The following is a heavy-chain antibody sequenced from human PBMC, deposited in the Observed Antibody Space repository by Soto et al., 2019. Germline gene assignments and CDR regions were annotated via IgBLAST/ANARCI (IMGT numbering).Heavy chain of an antibody. V-gene: IGHV3-30*18. Sequence: GGSLRLSCAASGFTFSSYGMHWVRQAPGKGLEWVAVISYDGSNKYYADSVKGRFTISRDNSKNTLYLQMNSLRAEDTAVYYCAKDLYDSSGYYSPYYYYYGMDVWGQGTTVTVSS. D-gene: IGHD3-22*01. CDR1: GFTFSSYG. CDR2: ISYDGSNK. CDR3: AKDLYDSSGYYSPYYYYYGMDV. J-gene: IGHJ6*02.